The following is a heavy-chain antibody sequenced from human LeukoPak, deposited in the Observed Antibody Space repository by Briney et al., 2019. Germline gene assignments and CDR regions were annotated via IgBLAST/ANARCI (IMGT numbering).Heavy chain of an antibody. D-gene: IGHD3-10*01. Sequence: GGSLRLSCAASGFTFSSYAMHWVRQAPGKGLEWVAVISYDGSNKYYADSVKGRFTISRDNSKNTLYLQMNSPRAEDTAMYYCARDSYQDYYGRFDPWGQGTLVIVSS. V-gene: IGHV3-30*04. CDR3: ARDSYQDYYGRFDP. J-gene: IGHJ5*02. CDR1: GFTFSSYA. CDR2: ISYDGSNK.